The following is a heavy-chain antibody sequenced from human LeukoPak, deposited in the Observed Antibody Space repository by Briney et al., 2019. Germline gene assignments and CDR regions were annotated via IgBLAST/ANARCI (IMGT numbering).Heavy chain of an antibody. CDR3: AKDVDTSMVSLFDA. Sequence: PGGSLRLSCAASGFTFNTYAMSWVRQAPGKGLEWVLGSSGSGGSTNYADSVKGRFTIFRDNSKNTLYLQMNSLRAEDTAVYYCAKDVDTSMVSLFDAWGQGTLVTVSS. CDR1: GFTFNTYA. V-gene: IGHV3-23*01. J-gene: IGHJ4*02. D-gene: IGHD5-18*01. CDR2: SSGSGGST.